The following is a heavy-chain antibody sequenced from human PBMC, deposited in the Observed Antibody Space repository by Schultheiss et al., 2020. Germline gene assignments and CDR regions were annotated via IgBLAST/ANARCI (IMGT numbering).Heavy chain of an antibody. J-gene: IGHJ3*02. Sequence: GGSLRLSCAASGFTFSSYAMSWVRQAPGKGLEWVSVIYSGGSTYYADSVKGRFTISRDNAKNSLYLQMNSLRVDDTAVYYCASGAFDIWGQGTMVTVSS. CDR3: ASGAFDI. CDR2: IYSGGST. D-gene: IGHD1-26*01. CDR1: GFTFSSYA. V-gene: IGHV3-23*03.